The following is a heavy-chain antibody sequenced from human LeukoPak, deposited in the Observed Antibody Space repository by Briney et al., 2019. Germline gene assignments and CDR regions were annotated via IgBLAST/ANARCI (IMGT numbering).Heavy chain of an antibody. J-gene: IGHJ4*02. CDR2: INHSGTT. D-gene: IGHD4/OR15-4a*01. Sequence: PSETLSLTCAVYGGSFSGYYWSWIRQPPGKGLEWIGEINHSGTTNYNPSLKSRVTMSVDTSRNQFSLKLSSVTAADTAVYYCARLSPRCCDFWGQGTLVTVSS. V-gene: IGHV4-34*01. CDR1: GGSFSGYY. CDR3: ARLSPRCCDF.